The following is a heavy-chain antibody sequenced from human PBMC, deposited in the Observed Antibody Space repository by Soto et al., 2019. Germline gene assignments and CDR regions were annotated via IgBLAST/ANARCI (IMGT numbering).Heavy chain of an antibody. CDR2: ARNRVSGYTT. Sequence: EVQLVQSGGGLVQPGGSLRLSCSASGVSFGDHYMDWVRQAPGKGLEWVGRARNRVSGYTTAYAASVEGRFAISRDDSKNSLYLQMSSLKVEDTAVYFCARLMGTSFDLWGQGTLVTVSS. J-gene: IGHJ4*02. V-gene: IGHV3-72*01. CDR3: ARLMGTSFDL. D-gene: IGHD2-8*01. CDR1: GVSFGDHY.